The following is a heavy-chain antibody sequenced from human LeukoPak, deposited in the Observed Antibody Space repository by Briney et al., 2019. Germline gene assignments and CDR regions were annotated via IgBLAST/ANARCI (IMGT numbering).Heavy chain of an antibody. J-gene: IGHJ4*02. V-gene: IGHV4-30-4*08. CDR3: ARDPWGWFGEGGFDY. D-gene: IGHD3-10*01. CDR2: IYYSGST. Sequence: SETLSLTCTVSGGSISSGDYYWRWIRQPPGKGLEWLGYIYYSGSTYYNPSLKSRVTISVDTSKNQFSLKLSPVTAADTAVYYCARDPWGWFGEGGFDYWGQGTLVTVSS. CDR1: GGSISSGDYY.